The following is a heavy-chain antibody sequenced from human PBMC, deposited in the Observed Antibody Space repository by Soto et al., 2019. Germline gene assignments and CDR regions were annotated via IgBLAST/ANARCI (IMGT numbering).Heavy chain of an antibody. Sequence: PAGALRLSCAASGVTFSGAGLYWVRQASRPGQERVGLMSDKDTGYARAYAASVKGRFTISRDDSKNTAFLQMHSLKTEATDLYYCTTHAPEDMMRKWGPGTLVPVSS. CDR1: GVTFSGAG. CDR2: MSDKDTGYAR. CDR3: TTHAPEDMMRK. D-gene: IGHD2-15*01. J-gene: IGHJ4*02. V-gene: IGHV3-73*01.